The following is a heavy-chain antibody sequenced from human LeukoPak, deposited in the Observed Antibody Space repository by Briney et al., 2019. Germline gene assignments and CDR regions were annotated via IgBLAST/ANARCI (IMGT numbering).Heavy chain of an antibody. Sequence: PGGSLRLSCAASGFTFDDYGMSWVRQAPGKGLEWVSGINWNGGSTGYADSVKGRFTISRDNAKNSLYLQMNSLRAEDTALYHCARETGDYYYYGMDVWGQGTTVTVSS. V-gene: IGHV3-20*01. CDR1: GFTFDDYG. CDR2: INWNGGST. CDR3: ARETGDYYYYGMDV. J-gene: IGHJ6*02.